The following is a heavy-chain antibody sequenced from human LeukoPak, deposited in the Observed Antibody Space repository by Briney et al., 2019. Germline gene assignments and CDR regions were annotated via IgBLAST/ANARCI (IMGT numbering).Heavy chain of an antibody. Sequence: ASVKVSCKASGYTFTGHYMHWLRQSPGQGLEWMGWINPNSGGTNYAQKFQGRVTMTRDTSISTLYMELSRLTSDDTAVYYCARPDCSSTSCCFDYWGQGTLVTVSS. CDR3: ARPDCSSTSCCFDY. D-gene: IGHD2-2*01. CDR1: GYTFTGHY. J-gene: IGHJ4*02. V-gene: IGHV1-2*02. CDR2: INPNSGGT.